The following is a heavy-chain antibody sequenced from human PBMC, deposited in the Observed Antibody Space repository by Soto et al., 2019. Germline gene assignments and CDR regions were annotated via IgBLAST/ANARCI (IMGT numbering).Heavy chain of an antibody. J-gene: IGHJ6*02. V-gene: IGHV1-8*01. D-gene: IGHD2-2*01. CDR1: GYTFTSYD. CDR2: MNPNSGNT. CDR3: ARGLTSTSWTNRYYYYGMDV. Sequence: QVQLVQSGAEVKKPGASVKVSCKASGYTFTSYDINWVRQATGQGLEWMGWMNPNSGNTGYAQKFQGRVTMTRNTSISTAYMELSSLISEDTAVYYCARGLTSTSWTNRYYYYGMDVWGQGTTVTVSS.